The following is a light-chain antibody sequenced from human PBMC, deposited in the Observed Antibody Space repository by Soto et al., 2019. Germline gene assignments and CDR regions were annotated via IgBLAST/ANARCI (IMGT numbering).Light chain of an antibody. Sequence: QSALTQPASVSGSPGQSITISCTGTSSDVGGYNYVSWFQHHPGKAPKLMIYEVSYRPSGVSNRFSGSKSGDTASLTISGLQAEDEADYYCSSVTNTVTRYAFGTGTKVTVL. J-gene: IGLJ1*01. CDR1: SSDVGGYNY. CDR2: EVS. CDR3: SSVTNTVTRYA. V-gene: IGLV2-14*01.